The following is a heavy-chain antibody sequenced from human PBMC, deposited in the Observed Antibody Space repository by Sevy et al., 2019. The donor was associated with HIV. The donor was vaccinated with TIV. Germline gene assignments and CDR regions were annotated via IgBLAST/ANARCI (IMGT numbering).Heavy chain of an antibody. Sequence: SETLSLTCAVYGESVSSSYWTWIRQPPGGGLDWVGEVDHSGCTSYNPSLKSRATVSLVTSKRQFSLKLNSVTAADTAVYFCARGRSPKRLPLLYSGYDHMTAHFFDYSGQGALVTVSS. J-gene: IGHJ4*02. D-gene: IGHD5-12*01. CDR3: ARGRSPKRLPLLYSGYDHMTAHFFDY. CDR2: VDHSGCT. CDR1: GESVSSSY. V-gene: IGHV4-34*01.